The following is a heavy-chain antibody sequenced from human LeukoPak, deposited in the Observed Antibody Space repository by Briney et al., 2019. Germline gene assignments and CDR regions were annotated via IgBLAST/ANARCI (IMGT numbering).Heavy chain of an antibody. D-gene: IGHD3-22*01. CDR3: AREVAYTYYYDSSGYFDY. J-gene: IGHJ4*02. V-gene: IGHV4-38-2*02. CDR1: GYSISSGYY. CDR2: IYHSGST. Sequence: SETLSLTCTVSGYSISSGYYWGWIRQPPGKGLEWIGSIYHSGSTYYNPSLKSRVTISVDTSKNQLSLKLSSVTAADTAVYYCAREVAYTYYYDSSGYFDYWGQGTLVTVSS.